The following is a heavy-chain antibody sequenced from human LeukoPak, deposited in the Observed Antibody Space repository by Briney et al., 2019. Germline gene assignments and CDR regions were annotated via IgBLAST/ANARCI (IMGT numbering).Heavy chain of an antibody. Sequence: GGSLRLSCAASGFTFSSYAMSWVRQAPGKGLEWVSAISGSGGSTYYADSVKGRFTISRDNSKNTLYLQMNSLRAEDTALYYCAIMHPYYDGSGYWVQWGQGTLVTVFS. CDR3: AIMHPYYDGSGYWVQ. CDR2: ISGSGGST. J-gene: IGHJ4*02. D-gene: IGHD3-22*01. V-gene: IGHV3-23*01. CDR1: GFTFSSYA.